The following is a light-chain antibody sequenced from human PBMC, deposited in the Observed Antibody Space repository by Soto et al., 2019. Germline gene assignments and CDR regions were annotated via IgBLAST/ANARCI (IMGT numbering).Light chain of an antibody. CDR2: STS. CDR3: QQSSNIPWT. CDR1: QNIDNY. Sequence: IQLTQSPSSLSASVGDRVSVSCRSSQNIDNYLNWYVQRQGKAPEILIYSTSNLKSGVPSRFRGSGSGTDCSLPINSLQSEDFETYYCQQSSNIPWTFGQGTKVDI. J-gene: IGKJ1*01. V-gene: IGKV1-39*01.